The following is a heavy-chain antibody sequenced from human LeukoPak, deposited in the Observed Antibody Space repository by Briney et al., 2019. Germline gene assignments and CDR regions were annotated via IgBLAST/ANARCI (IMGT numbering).Heavy chain of an antibody. V-gene: IGHV4-31*03. J-gene: IGHJ4*02. CDR2: IYYSGST. CDR3: AREGLRYYDSGWSPKIDY. D-gene: IGHD3-22*01. Sequence: PSETLSLTCTVSGGSISSGGYYWSWIRQHPGKGLEWIGYIYYSGSTYYNPSLKSRVTISVDTSKNQFSLKLSSVTAADTAVYYCAREGLRYYDSGWSPKIDYWGQGTLVTVSS. CDR1: GGSISSGGYY.